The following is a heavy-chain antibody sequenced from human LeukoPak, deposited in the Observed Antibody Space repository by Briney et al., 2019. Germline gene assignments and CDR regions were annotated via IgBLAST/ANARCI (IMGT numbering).Heavy chain of an antibody. J-gene: IGHJ4*02. CDR2: IYYSGST. V-gene: IGHV4-39*01. Sequence: SETLSLTCTVSGGSISSSSYYWGWIRQPPGKGLEWIGSIYYSGSTYYNPSLESRVTISVDTSKNQFSLKLSSVTAADTAVYYCARYYYGSGSYYEPPQKWGQGTLVTVSS. CDR1: GGSISSSSYY. CDR3: ARYYYGSGSYYEPPQK. D-gene: IGHD3-10*01.